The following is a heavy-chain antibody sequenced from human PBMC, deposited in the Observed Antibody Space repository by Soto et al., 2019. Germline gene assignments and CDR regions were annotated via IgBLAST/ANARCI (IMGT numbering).Heavy chain of an antibody. CDR2: ISGNGEII. D-gene: IGHD4-17*01. CDR3: ARDVDADFRTDFDY. J-gene: IGHJ4*02. Sequence: GGSLRLSCAASGFTFSDYYIHWIRRAPGKGLECISYISGNGEIIQYAASARGRFTISRDNAENSVYLEMDRLRAEDTALYYCARDVDADFRTDFDYWGRGTLVTVSS. V-gene: IGHV3-11*01. CDR1: GFTFSDYY.